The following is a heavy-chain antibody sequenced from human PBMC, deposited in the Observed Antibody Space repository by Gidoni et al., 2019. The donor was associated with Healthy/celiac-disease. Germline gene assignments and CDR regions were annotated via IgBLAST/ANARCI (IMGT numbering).Heavy chain of an antibody. CDR3: TRFVIERDAFDI. Sequence: EVQLVESGGGLVKPGRSLRLSCTASGFTFGDYAMSWFRQAPEKGLEWVGFIRSKAYGGTTEYAASVKGRFTISRDDSKSIAYLQMNSLKTEDTAVYYCTRFVIERDAFDIWGQGTMVTVSS. J-gene: IGHJ3*02. CDR2: IRSKAYGGTT. CDR1: GFTFGDYA. D-gene: IGHD3-16*02. V-gene: IGHV3-49*05.